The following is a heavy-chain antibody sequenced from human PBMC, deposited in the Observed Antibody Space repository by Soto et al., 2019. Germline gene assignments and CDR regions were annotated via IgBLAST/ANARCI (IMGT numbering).Heavy chain of an antibody. J-gene: IGHJ4*02. CDR1: RGTFNSYL. CDR3: ARGLDQPPVGLYFDT. Sequence: QVQLVQSGAEVKNPGSSVKVSCKTSRGTFNSYLIDWVRQAPGQGLEWMGGIIPAFGTAKYAQKFQGRVTITADKSTTTAYMELRTLTSEDTAVYYWARGLDQPPVGLYFDTWGQGTLVTVSS. CDR2: IIPAFGTA. V-gene: IGHV1-69*06. D-gene: IGHD2-2*01.